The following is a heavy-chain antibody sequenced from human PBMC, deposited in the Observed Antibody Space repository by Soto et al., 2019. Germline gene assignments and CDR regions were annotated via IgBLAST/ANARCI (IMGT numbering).Heavy chain of an antibody. V-gene: IGHV3-23*01. J-gene: IGHJ1*01. Sequence: PGGSLRLSCAASGFTFSSYAMSWVRQAPGKGLEWVSAISGSGGSTYYADSVKGRFTISRDNSKNTLYLQMNSLRAEDTAVYYCAKYCSGGSCYHEYFQYWGQGTLVTVSS. CDR2: ISGSGGST. D-gene: IGHD2-15*01. CDR3: AKYCSGGSCYHEYFQY. CDR1: GFTFSSYA.